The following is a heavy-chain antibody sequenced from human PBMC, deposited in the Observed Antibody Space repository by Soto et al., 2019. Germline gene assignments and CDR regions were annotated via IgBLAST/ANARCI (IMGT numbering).Heavy chain of an antibody. CDR1: GFTFTRYS. Sequence: SLRLSCAASGFTFTRYSMNWVRQAPGQGLEWVSSISSTTNYIYYGDSMKGRFTISRDNAKNSLYLEMNSLRAEDTAVYYCARGSEDLTSNFDYWGQGTLVTVSS. J-gene: IGHJ4*02. CDR3: ARGSEDLTSNFDY. CDR2: ISSTTNYI. V-gene: IGHV3-21*06.